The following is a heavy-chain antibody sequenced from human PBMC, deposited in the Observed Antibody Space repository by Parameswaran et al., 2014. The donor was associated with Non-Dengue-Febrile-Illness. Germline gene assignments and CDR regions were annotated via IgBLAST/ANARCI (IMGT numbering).Heavy chain of an antibody. V-gene: IGHV1-46*01. J-gene: IGHJ6*02. CDR3: ARDLRGGVVVAATPGPIPNYYYYYGMDV. CDR2: INPSGGST. D-gene: IGHD2-15*01. Sequence: WVRQAPGQGLEWMGIINPSGGSTGYAQKFQGRVTMTRDTSTSTVYMELSSLRSEDTAVYYCARDLRGGVVVAATPGPIPNYYYYYGMDVWGQGTTVTVSS.